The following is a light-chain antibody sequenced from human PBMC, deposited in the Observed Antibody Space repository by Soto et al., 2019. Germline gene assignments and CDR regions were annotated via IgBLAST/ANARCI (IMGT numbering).Light chain of an antibody. J-gene: IGLJ3*02. Sequence: QSALTQPASVSGSPGQSITISCTGTSSDIGGYKYVSWYQQHPHKAPKLMIYEVNSRPSGVSNRFSGSKSGNTASLTISGLQGEDEANYYCSSYTSSSTWVFGGGTKLTVL. CDR1: SSDIGGYKY. V-gene: IGLV2-14*01. CDR2: EVN. CDR3: SSYTSSSTWV.